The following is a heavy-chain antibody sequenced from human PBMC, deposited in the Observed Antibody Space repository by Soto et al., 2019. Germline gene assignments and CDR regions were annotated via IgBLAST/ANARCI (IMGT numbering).Heavy chain of an antibody. CDR3: ARVCRDRDKWKAFNYAYGMDV. D-gene: IGHD1-20*01. V-gene: IGHV4-38-2*01. CDR2: IYHTGTT. CDR1: GEYVMSIYH. Sequence: SETLSLTCDVSGEYVMSIYHWAWMWQARGRGLEWVASIYHTGTTYYHPSLKSRVTISLDTSKNQFSLNLRSVTAADSAVYYCARVCRDRDKWKAFNYAYGMDVCAQVTKVT. J-gene: IGHJ6*01.